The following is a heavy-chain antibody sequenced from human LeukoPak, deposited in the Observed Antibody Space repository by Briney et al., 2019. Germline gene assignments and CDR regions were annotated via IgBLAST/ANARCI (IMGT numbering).Heavy chain of an antibody. J-gene: IGHJ5*02. V-gene: IGHV4-4*07. Sequence: PSETLSLTCSVSTAGSITGYHWNWIRQSAGEGLEWIGRADTTGNTKHNPSLKSRVIISVDTSNKQFSLKLTSVTAADTAVYYCARGGGDYVGWFDPWGQGTLVIVSS. CDR1: TAGSITGYH. CDR3: ARGGGDYVGWFDP. D-gene: IGHD4-17*01. CDR2: ADTTGNT.